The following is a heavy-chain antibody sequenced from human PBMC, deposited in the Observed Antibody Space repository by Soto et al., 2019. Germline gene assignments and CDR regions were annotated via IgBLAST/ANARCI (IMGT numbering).Heavy chain of an antibody. V-gene: IGHV4-59*01. Sequence: SETLSLTCTVSGGSISSYYWSWIRQPPGKGLEWIGYIYYSGSTNYNPSLKCRVTISVDTSKNQFSLKLSSVTAADTAVYYCARGGSLYWYFDLWGRGTLVTVSS. CDR1: GGSISSYY. CDR2: IYYSGST. D-gene: IGHD1-26*01. CDR3: ARGGSLYWYFDL. J-gene: IGHJ2*01.